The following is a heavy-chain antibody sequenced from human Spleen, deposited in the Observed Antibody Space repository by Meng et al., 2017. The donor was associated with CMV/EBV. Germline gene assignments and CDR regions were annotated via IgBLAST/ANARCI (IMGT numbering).Heavy chain of an antibody. D-gene: IGHD7-27*01. CDR3: ARGNNWGPDY. CDR2: INPHRGDT. J-gene: IGHJ4*02. CDR1: GDTFSNYA. Sequence: ASVKVSCKASGDTFSNYAISWVRQAPGQGLEWMGGINPHRGDTNYAQQFQGRVTLTRDTSINTGYMELTRLTSDDTAVYYCARGNNWGPDYWGQGTLVTVSS. V-gene: IGHV1-2*02.